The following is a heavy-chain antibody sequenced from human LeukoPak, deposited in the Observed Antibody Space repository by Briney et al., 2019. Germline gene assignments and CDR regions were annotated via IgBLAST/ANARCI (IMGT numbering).Heavy chain of an antibody. V-gene: IGHV4-30-4*01. CDR2: IYYSGST. Sequence: SQTLSLTCTVSGGSISSGDYYWSWIRQPPGKGLEWIGYIYYSGSTYYNPSFKSRVTISVDTSKNQFSLKLSSVTAADTAVYYCARVDYYDSSGYEFDYWGQGTLVTVSS. D-gene: IGHD3-22*01. CDR3: ARVDYYDSSGYEFDY. CDR1: GGSISSGDYY. J-gene: IGHJ4*02.